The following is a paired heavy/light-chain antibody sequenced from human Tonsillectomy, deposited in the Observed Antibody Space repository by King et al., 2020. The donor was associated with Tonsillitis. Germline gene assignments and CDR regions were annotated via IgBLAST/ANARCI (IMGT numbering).Light chain of an antibody. CDR2: GAS. Sequence: EIVLTQSPGTLSLSPGERATLSCRASQSVSSSYLAWYQQKPGQAPRLLIYGASSRATGIPDRFSGSGSGTDFTLTISRLEPEDFAVYYCLARLTFGGGTKVEIK. J-gene: IGKJ4*01. CDR3: LARLT. CDR1: QSVSSSY. V-gene: IGKV3-20*01.
Heavy chain of an antibody. D-gene: IGHD3-3*01. CDR3: TRRPWEEWLLYQGDDAFDI. V-gene: IGHV3-73*02. J-gene: IGHJ3*02. Sequence: EVQLVESGGGLVQPGGSLKLSCAASGFTFSGSAMHWVRQASGKGLEWVGRIRSKANSYATAYAASVKGRFTISRDDSKNTAYLQMNSLKTEDTAVYYCTRRPWEEWLLYQGDDAFDIWGQGTMVTVSS. CDR2: IRSKANSYAT. CDR1: GFTFSGSA.